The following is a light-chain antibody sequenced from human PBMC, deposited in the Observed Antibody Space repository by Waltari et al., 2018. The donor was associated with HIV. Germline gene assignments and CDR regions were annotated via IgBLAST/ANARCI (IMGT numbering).Light chain of an antibody. CDR2: GAS. CDR1: PSVSSTY. CDR3: QQYGSSPPLYT. Sequence: EIVLTQSPGTLSLSPGERATLSCRTSPSVSSTYLAWYQQRPGKAPRLLIYGASSRATGIPDRCSGSGSGTDFTLTINRREPEDFAVYYCQQYGSSPPLYTFGQGTKLEIK. J-gene: IGKJ2*01. V-gene: IGKV3-20*01.